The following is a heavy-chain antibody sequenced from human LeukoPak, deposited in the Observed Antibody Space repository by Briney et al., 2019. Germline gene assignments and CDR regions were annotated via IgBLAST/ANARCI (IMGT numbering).Heavy chain of an antibody. CDR2: ISTNGDIT. V-gene: IGHV3-64*02. CDR3: ARGTSDSPGIDY. CDR1: GFTFSNYV. D-gene: IGHD1-14*01. J-gene: IGHJ4*02. Sequence: PGGSLRLFCAASGFTFSNYVMHWVRQAPGRGLEYLSAISTNGDITIYADSVKGRFTISRDNSKNTLYLQTGSLRAEDMAVYYCARGTSDSPGIDYWGQGTLVTVSS.